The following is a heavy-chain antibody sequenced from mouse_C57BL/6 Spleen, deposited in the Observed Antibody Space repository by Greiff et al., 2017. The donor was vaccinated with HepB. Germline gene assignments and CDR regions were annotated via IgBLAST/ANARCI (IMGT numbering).Heavy chain of an antibody. J-gene: IGHJ3*01. CDR2: IYPGDGDT. D-gene: IGHD1-1*01. CDR3: AREVLITTEAWFAY. V-gene: IGHV1-82*01. CDR1: GYAFSSSW. Sequence: VQLVESGPELVKPGASVKISCKASGYAFSSSWMNWVKQRPGKGLEWIGRIYPGDGDTNYNGKFKGKATLTADKSSSTAYMQLSSLTSEDSAVYFCAREVLITTEAWFAYWGQGTLVTVSA.